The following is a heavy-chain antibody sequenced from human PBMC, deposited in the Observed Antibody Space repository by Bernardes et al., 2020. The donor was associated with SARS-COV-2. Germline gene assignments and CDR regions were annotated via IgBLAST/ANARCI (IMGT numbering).Heavy chain of an antibody. CDR1: GFTFSSYA. V-gene: IGHV3-23*01. D-gene: IGHD3-22*01. CDR2: ISCSGGST. J-gene: IGHJ4*02. CDR3: AKNRPGTYYYDSSGYLDY. Sequence: LKVSCASSGFTFSSYAMSWVRKAPGKGLEWVSAISCSGGSTYYADSVKGRFTISRDNSKNTLYLQMNSLRAEDTAVYYCAKNRPGTYYYDSSGYLDYWGQGTLVTVSS.